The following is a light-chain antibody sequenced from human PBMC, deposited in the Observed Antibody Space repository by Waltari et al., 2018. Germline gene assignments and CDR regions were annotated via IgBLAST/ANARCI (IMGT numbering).Light chain of an antibody. CDR3: QQTYFTVGT. CDR1: QRISAY. CDR2: ATS. J-gene: IGKJ3*01. Sequence: DIQMTQSPSSLSASVGDRVTITCRASQRISAYLNWYQQKPGKAPNLMIYATSSLQSGVPSRFSGSGSGTDFTLTISSMQPEDFATYFCQQTYFTVGTFGPGTKVDIK. V-gene: IGKV1-39*01.